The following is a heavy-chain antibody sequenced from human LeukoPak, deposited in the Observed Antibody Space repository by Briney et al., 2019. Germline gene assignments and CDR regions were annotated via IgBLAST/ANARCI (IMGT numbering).Heavy chain of an antibody. V-gene: IGHV3-9*01. Sequence: GGSLRLSCAASGFTFDDYAMHWVRQAPGKGLELVSGISWNSGSIGYADSVKGRFTISRDNAKNSLYLQMNSLRAEDTALYYCAKDIFTMVRGVVDYWGQGTLVTVSS. J-gene: IGHJ4*02. CDR3: AKDIFTMVRGVVDY. D-gene: IGHD3-10*01. CDR1: GFTFDDYA. CDR2: ISWNSGSI.